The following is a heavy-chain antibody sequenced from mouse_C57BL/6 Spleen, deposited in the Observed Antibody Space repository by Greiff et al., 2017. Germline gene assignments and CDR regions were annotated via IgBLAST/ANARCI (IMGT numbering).Heavy chain of an antibody. CDR3: ARQGLLIDYAMDY. D-gene: IGHD2-10*01. CDR2: INPSSGYT. J-gene: IGHJ4*01. CDR1: GYTFTSYW. Sequence: QVQLKQSGAELAKPGASVKLSCKASGYTFTSYWMHWVKQRPGQGLEWIGYINPSSGYTKYNQKFKDKATLTADKSSSTAYMQLSSLPYEDSAVYYCARQGLLIDYAMDYWGQGTSVTVSS. V-gene: IGHV1-7*01.